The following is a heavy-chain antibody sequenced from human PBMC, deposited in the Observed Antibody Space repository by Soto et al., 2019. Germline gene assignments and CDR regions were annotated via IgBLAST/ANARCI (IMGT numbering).Heavy chain of an antibody. CDR1: AFTFSRCA. CDR3: AKGLSGSGAYQWFDP. D-gene: IGHD3-10*01. Sequence: EVQLLESGGGLVQPGGSLRLSCAASAFTFSRCAMSWVRQTPGNGLEWVSAISGGGDNTFYADSVKGRFTMSRDNSKNTLYLQMNGLRVEDTAVYYCAKGLSGSGAYQWFDPWGQGTLVTVSS. CDR2: ISGGGDNT. J-gene: IGHJ5*02. V-gene: IGHV3-23*01.